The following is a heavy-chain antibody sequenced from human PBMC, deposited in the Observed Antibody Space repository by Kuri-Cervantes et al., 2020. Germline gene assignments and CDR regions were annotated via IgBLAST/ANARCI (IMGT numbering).Heavy chain of an antibody. CDR2: IYYSGST. Sequence: GSLRLSCTVSGGSISSYYWSWIRQPPGKGLEWIGYIYYSGSTNYNPSLKSRVTISVDTSKNQFSLKLSSVTAADTAVYYCARAGSADIALVPELSFDYWGQGTLVTVSS. CDR1: GGSISSYY. CDR3: ARAGSADIALVPELSFDY. J-gene: IGHJ4*02. D-gene: IGHD5-18*01. V-gene: IGHV4-59*01.